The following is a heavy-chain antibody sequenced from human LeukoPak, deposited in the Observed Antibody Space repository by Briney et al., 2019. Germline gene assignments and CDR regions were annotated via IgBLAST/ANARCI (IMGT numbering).Heavy chain of an antibody. D-gene: IGHD6-13*01. CDR3: AKSTRASSWYHLGNWFDP. J-gene: IGHJ5*02. V-gene: IGHV3-23*01. CDR1: GFTFSSYA. CDR2: ISGSGGST. Sequence: GGSLRLSCAASGFTFSSYAMSWVRQAPGKGLEWVSAISGSGGSTYYADSVKGRFTISRDNSKNTLYLQMNSLRAEDTAVYYCAKSTRASSWYHLGNWFDPWGQGTLVTVSS.